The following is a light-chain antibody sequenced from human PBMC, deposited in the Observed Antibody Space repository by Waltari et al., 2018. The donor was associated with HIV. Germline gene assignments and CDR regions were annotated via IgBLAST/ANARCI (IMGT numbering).Light chain of an antibody. CDR3: SSYTSSSTFDYV. V-gene: IGLV2-14*01. Sequence: QSALTQPASVSGSPGQSINISCTGTRSDVGGYSYVSWFRQHPGKAPKLIIYDVSKRPSGFSNNRFSGSKSGNTASLTISGLQAEDEADYYCSSYTSSSTFDYVFGTGTKVTVL. CDR2: DVS. J-gene: IGLJ1*01. CDR1: RSDVGGYSY.